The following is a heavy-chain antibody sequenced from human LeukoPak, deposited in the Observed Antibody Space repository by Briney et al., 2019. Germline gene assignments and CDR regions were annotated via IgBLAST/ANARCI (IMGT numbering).Heavy chain of an antibody. D-gene: IGHD3-3*01. CDR1: GFTFSSYA. V-gene: IGHV3-30-3*01. CDR3: ARGKYYDFWSGYPDLDY. CDR2: ISYDGSNK. Sequence: GRSLRLSCAASGFTFSSYAMHWVRQAPGKGLEWVAVISYDGSNKYYSDSVKGRLTISRDNSKNTLYLQMNSLRADDTAVYYCARGKYYDFWSGYPDLDYWGQGTLVTVSS. J-gene: IGHJ4*02.